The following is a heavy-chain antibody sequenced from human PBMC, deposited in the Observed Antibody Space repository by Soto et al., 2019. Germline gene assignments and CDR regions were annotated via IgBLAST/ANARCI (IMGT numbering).Heavy chain of an antibody. Sequence: ASVKVSCKAPGDTFTSYYLNWVRQAPGQGLEWMGVINPHGGSTKYAQKFQGRITMTRDTSRSTVYMELSSLRSDDTAIYYCARSSGGNFGIIIEGSNWFDPWGQGTLVTVSA. V-gene: IGHV1-46*01. CDR1: GDTFTSYY. J-gene: IGHJ5*02. D-gene: IGHD3-3*01. CDR3: ARSSGGNFGIIIEGSNWFDP. CDR2: INPHGGST.